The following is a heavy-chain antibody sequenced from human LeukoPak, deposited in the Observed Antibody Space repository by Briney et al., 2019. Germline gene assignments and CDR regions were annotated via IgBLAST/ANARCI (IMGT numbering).Heavy chain of an antibody. Sequence: PGGSLRLSCAASGFTFSSYWMSWVRQAPGKGLEWVANIKQDGSEKYYVDSVRGRFTISRDNAKNSLYLQMNSLRAEDTAVYYCARARGGDYFDYWGQGTLVTVSS. D-gene: IGHD3-10*01. CDR1: GFTFSSYW. J-gene: IGHJ4*02. V-gene: IGHV3-7*01. CDR2: IKQDGSEK. CDR3: ARARGGDYFDY.